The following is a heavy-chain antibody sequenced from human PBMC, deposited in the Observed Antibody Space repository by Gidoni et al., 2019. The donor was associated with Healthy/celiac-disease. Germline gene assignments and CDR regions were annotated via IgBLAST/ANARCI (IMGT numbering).Heavy chain of an antibody. D-gene: IGHD3-10*01. CDR3: ARVGRQSGYYYGMDV. V-gene: IGHV3-33*01. Sequence: QVQLVESGGGVVQPGRSLRLSCAASGFTFSSYGMHWVRQAPGKGLEWVAVIWYDGSNKYYADSVKGRFTISRDNSKNTLYLQMNSLRAEDTAVYYCARVGRQSGYYYGMDVWGQGTTVTVSS. J-gene: IGHJ6*02. CDR1: GFTFSSYG. CDR2: IWYDGSNK.